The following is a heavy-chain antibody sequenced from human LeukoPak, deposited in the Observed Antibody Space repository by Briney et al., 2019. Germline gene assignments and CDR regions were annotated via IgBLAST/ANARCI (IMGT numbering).Heavy chain of an antibody. CDR1: GGSISSSSYY. J-gene: IGHJ4*02. V-gene: IGHV4-61*05. Sequence: PSETLSLTCTVSGGSISSSSYYWGWIRQPPGKGLEWIGYIYYSGITSYNPSLKSRVTISVDTSKNQFSLNLSSVAAADTAVYYCARGRGYYDSSGPEIRSFDYWGQGTLVTVSS. D-gene: IGHD3-22*01. CDR2: IYYSGIT. CDR3: ARGRGYYDSSGPEIRSFDY.